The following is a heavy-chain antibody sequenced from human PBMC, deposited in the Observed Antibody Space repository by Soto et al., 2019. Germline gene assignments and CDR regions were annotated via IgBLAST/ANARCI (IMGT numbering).Heavy chain of an antibody. J-gene: IGHJ5*02. CDR1: GGTFSSYT. V-gene: IGHV1-69*02. D-gene: IGHD5-12*01. CDR3: ARDSGYGYNWFDP. CDR2: IIPILGIA. Sequence: QVQLVQSGAEVKKPGSSVKVSCKASGGTFSSYTISWVRQAPGRGLEWMGRIIPILGIANYAQKFQGRVTITADKSTSTAYMELSSLRSEDTAVYYCARDSGYGYNWFDPWGQGTLVTVSS.